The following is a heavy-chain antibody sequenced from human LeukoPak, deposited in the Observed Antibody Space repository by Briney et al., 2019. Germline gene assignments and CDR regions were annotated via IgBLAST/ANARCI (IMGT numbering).Heavy chain of an antibody. CDR3: ARGLNWNFVPSRDAFDI. V-gene: IGHV3-74*01. CDR1: GFTLSSYW. CDR2: INTDGSST. J-gene: IGHJ3*02. Sequence: GGSLRLSCAASGFTLSSYWMHWVGQAPGKGLVWVSRINTDGSSTSYADSVKGRFTISRDNAKNTLYLQMNSLRAEDTAVYYCARGLNWNFVPSRDAFDIWGQGKWSPSLQ. D-gene: IGHD1-7*01.